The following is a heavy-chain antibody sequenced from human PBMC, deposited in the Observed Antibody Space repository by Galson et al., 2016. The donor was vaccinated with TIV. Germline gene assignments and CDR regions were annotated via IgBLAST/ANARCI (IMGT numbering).Heavy chain of an antibody. CDR1: GYIFTNYP. Sequence: ASGYIFTNYPMHWVRQAPGQSLEWMGWINGGNGNTKYSQRFQGRVTITSDTSASTAYMELSSLRSEDSAVYYCARPPYCGGDCYKYDSWGQGTLVTVSS. J-gene: IGHJ4*02. D-gene: IGHD2-21*01. CDR3: ARPPYCGGDCYKYDS. CDR2: INGGNGNT. V-gene: IGHV1-3*01.